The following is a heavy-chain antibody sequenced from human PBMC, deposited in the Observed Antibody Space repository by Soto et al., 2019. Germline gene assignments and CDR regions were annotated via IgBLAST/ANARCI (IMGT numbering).Heavy chain of an antibody. CDR2: ISYSGNP. V-gene: IGHV4-31*03. D-gene: IGHD3-10*01. J-gene: IGHJ4*02. CDR1: GDSISRYGFY. Sequence: QVQLQESGPGLVKPSQTLSLTCSVSGDSISRYGFYWSWIRQRPGKGLEWIGYISYSGNPYFNTSLRSRAPISIDTAKSQYSLRLCSVTAADTAMYYCATRGITLYHFDSWGQGTLVTVSS. CDR3: ATRGITLYHFDS.